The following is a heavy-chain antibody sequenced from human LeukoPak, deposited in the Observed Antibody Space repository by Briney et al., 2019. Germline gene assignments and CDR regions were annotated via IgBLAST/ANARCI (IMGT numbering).Heavy chain of an antibody. V-gene: IGHV3-7*01. CDR2: MNEDGSEK. CDR3: ARDRGYSDFDY. J-gene: IGHJ4*02. CDR1: GFGFSNYW. D-gene: IGHD5-12*01. Sequence: GGSLRLSCAASGFGFSNYWMSWVRQAPGKGLEWVANMNEDGSEKNYVDSVKGRFTISRDNAQDSLYLQMNSLRAEDTAVYYCARDRGYSDFDYWGQGTLLTVSS.